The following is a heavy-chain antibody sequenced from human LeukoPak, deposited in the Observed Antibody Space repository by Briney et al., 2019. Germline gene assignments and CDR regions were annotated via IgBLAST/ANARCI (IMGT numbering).Heavy chain of an antibody. D-gene: IGHD6-19*01. Sequence: GGSLRLSCAASGFTFSSYWMNWARQAPGKGLEWVASINHNGNVNYYVDSVKGRFTISRDNAKNSLYLQMSNLRAEDTAVYFCATVAVAGPLFDYWGQGTLVTVSS. V-gene: IGHV3-7*03. CDR1: GFTFSSYW. CDR3: ATVAVAGPLFDY. J-gene: IGHJ4*02. CDR2: INHNGNVN.